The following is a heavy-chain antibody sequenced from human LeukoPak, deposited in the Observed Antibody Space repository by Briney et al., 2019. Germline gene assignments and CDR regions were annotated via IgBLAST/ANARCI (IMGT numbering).Heavy chain of an antibody. CDR2: INSDGTT. Sequence: GGSLRLSCAASGFSFRTTWMHWVRQAPGKGLIWVSRINSDGTTSYADSVKGRFTISRDNAKNMLYLQMNSLRAEDTAVYYCARDWYYSIDYWGQGTLVTVSS. J-gene: IGHJ4*02. D-gene: IGHD3-10*01. CDR1: GFSFRTTW. V-gene: IGHV3-74*01. CDR3: ARDWYYSIDY.